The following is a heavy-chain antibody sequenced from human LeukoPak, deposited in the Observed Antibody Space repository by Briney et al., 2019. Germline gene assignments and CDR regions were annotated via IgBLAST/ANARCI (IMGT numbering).Heavy chain of an antibody. V-gene: IGHV4-39*07. CDR2: IYYSGST. CDR3: ARTFRYIFGVVTDYYGMDV. Sequence: SETLSLACTVSGGSISSGSYYWGWIRQPPGKGLEWIGNIYYSGSTYYNPSLKSRVTISVDASKNQFSLKLSSVTAADTAVYYCARTFRYIFGVVTDYYGMDVWGQGTTVTVSS. CDR1: GGSISSGSYY. J-gene: IGHJ6*02. D-gene: IGHD3-3*01.